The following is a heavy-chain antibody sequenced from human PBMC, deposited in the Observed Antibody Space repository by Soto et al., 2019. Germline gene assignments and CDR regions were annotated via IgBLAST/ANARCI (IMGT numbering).Heavy chain of an antibody. V-gene: IGHV4-34*01. J-gene: IGHJ5*02. CDR3: ARGYILYSSSWYGWFDP. D-gene: IGHD6-13*01. Sequence: SETLSLTCAVYGGSFSGYYWSWIHQPPGKGLEWIGEINHSGSTNYNPSLKSRVTISVDTSKNQFSLKLSSVTAADTAVYYCARGYILYSSSWYGWFDPWGQGTLVTVSS. CDR1: GGSFSGYY. CDR2: INHSGST.